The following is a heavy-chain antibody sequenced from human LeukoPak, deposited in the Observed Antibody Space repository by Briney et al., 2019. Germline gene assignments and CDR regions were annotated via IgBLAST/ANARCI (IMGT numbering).Heavy chain of an antibody. CDR2: IWPDGSIK. V-gene: IGHV3-33*01. CDR3: ARAVGPFDF. Sequence: GRSLRLSCEASGFIFSDYGMHWVRQFPGKGLDWVAVIWPDGSIKYYADSVKGRFTISRDDSKNTVYLQMNSLRAEDTALYYCARAVGPFDFWGQGTTVIASS. CDR1: GFIFSDYG. J-gene: IGHJ3*01.